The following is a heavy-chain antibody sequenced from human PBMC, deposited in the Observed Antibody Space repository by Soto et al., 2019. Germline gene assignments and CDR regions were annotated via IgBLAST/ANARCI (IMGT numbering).Heavy chain of an antibody. CDR1: GFTFSNYS. V-gene: IGHV3-23*01. CDR2: MNSGGRG. D-gene: IGHD6-6*01. J-gene: IGHJ6*02. CDR3: AKALQYSSSRDYFYYGMDV. Sequence: EVQLLESGGGLVQPGGSLRLSCAASGFTFSNYSMSWVRQAPGKGLEWVSGMNSGGRGYYADSVKGRFTISRDTSKNMLYLQMNSLRADDTAVFYCAKALQYSSSRDYFYYGMDVWGQGTTVTVSS.